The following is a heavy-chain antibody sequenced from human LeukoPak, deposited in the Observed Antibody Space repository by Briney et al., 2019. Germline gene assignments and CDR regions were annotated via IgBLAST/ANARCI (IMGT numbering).Heavy chain of an antibody. CDR3: ARDLKYYDSSGFDY. J-gene: IGHJ4*02. CDR2: ISAGGGST. Sequence: GGSLRLSCAASGFSFNSYAMCWVRQAPGKGPEWVSTISAGGGSTYYGDSVKGRFTISRDNAKNSLTLQMNSLRAEDTAVYYCARDLKYYDSSGFDYWGQGTLVTVSS. CDR1: GFSFNSYA. D-gene: IGHD3-22*01. V-gene: IGHV3-23*01.